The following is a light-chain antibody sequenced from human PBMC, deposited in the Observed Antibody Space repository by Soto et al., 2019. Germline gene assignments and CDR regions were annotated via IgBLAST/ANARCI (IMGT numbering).Light chain of an antibody. CDR2: ENN. V-gene: IGLV1-51*02. J-gene: IGLJ1*01. CDR1: SSDIGVHH. Sequence: QAVLTQPPSVSAAPGQTVTISCSGSSSDIGVHHVSWYQQFPGTAPKLLIYENNKRTSGIPDRFSGSKSGTSATLGIAGLQTEDEDDYCCGTGGSHLKRVFGTGTKLTVL. CDR3: GTGGSHLKRV.